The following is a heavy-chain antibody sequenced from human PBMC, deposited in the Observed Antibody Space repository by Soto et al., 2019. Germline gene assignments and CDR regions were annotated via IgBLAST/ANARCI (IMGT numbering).Heavy chain of an antibody. D-gene: IGHD1-26*01. CDR2: ISGSGTS. J-gene: IGHJ6*02. V-gene: IGHV3-23*01. CDR3: AKVITTDISYWYGMDV. Sequence: GSLRLSCAASGFTFSSYPMVWVRQAPGKGLESISSISGSGTSYYADSVKGRFTISRDNSENTLYLQMNSLRAEDTAVYYCAKVITTDISYWYGMDVWGQGTTVTVSS. CDR1: GFTFSSYP.